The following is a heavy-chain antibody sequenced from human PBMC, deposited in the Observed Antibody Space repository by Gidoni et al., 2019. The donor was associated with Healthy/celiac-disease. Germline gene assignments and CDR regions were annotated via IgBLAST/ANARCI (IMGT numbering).Heavy chain of an antibody. V-gene: IGHV4-34*01. J-gene: IGHJ4*02. CDR1: GGSFSGYY. Sequence: QVQLQQWGAGLLTPSETLSLTCAVYGGSFSGYYWSWIRQPPGKGLEWIGEINHSGSTNYNPSLKSRVTISVDTSKNQFSLKLSSVTAADTAVYYCARGGIVVVPAAMFWDYWGQGTLVTVSS. CDR2: INHSGST. CDR3: ARGGIVVVPAAMFWDY. D-gene: IGHD2-2*01.